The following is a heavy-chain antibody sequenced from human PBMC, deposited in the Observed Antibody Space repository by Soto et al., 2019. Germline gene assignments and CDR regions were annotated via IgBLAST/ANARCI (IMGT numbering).Heavy chain of an antibody. V-gene: IGHV2-26*01. J-gene: IGHJ3*01. CDR2: IFWDDAK. Sequence: QVMLKKSGPVLVKPTETLTLTCTASGFSLSDPRMGVTWIRQPPGKSLEWLAHIFWDDAKSYTTFLKNRLFIPKDPSKRMGVLTVTRVDPVDTATYYCARTKEMTRSFEAFHLWGQGTMVTVAS. CDR3: ARTKEMTRSFEAFHL. D-gene: IGHD1-26*01. CDR1: GFSLSDPRMG.